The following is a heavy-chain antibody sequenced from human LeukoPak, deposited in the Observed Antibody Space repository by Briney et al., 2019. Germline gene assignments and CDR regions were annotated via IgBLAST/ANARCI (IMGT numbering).Heavy chain of an antibody. V-gene: IGHV3-7*01. CDR3: AREGNRRAFDI. Sequence: GGSLRLSCAASGFTFSNYWMSWIRQAPGKGLEWVANIKQDETEKDYVDSVKGRFTISRDNAKNSLYQQMNSLRNEDTAVYYCAREGNRRAFDIWGQGTMVTASS. CDR1: GFTFSNYW. CDR2: IKQDETEK. J-gene: IGHJ3*02. D-gene: IGHD1-14*01.